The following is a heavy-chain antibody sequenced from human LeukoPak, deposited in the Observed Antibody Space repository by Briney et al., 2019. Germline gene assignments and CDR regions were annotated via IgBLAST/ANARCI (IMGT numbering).Heavy chain of an antibody. CDR2: IRNDGSNK. V-gene: IGHV3-30*02. Sequence: AGGSLRLSCAVSGFTFSSYGMHWVGQAPGKGLEWVAFIRNDGSNKYYADSVKGRFTISRDNSKNTLYLQMNSLRAEDTAVYYCAKYDTTVTPHFDHWGQGTLVTVSS. CDR1: GFTFSSYG. J-gene: IGHJ4*02. CDR3: AKYDTTVTPHFDH. D-gene: IGHD4-17*01.